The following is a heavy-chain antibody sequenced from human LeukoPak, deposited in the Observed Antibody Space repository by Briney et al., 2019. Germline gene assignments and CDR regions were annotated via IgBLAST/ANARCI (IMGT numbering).Heavy chain of an antibody. CDR2: IIPIFGTA. D-gene: IGHD5-24*01. V-gene: IGHV1-69*13. CDR1: GGTFSSYA. Sequence: ASVKVSCKASGGTFSSYAISWVRQAPGQGLEWMGGIIPIFGTANYAQKFQGRVTITADESTSTAYMELSSLRSEDTAVYYCASGYNNYYYYYMDVWGKGTTVTVSS. J-gene: IGHJ6*03. CDR3: ASGYNNYYYYYMDV.